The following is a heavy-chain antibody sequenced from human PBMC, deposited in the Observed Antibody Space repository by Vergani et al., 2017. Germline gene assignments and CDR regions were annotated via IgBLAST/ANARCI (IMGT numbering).Heavy chain of an antibody. V-gene: IGHV3-7*03. D-gene: IGHD7-27*01. J-gene: IGHJ3*02. Sequence: EVQLVESGGGLVQPGGSLRLSCAASGFTFSSYWMSWVRQAPGKGLEWVANIKEDGSEKYYVDSVKGRFTISRDNAKNSLYLQMNSLRAEDTAVYYCERGVTGYDAFDIWGQGTMVTVSS. CDR3: ERGVTGYDAFDI. CDR2: IKEDGSEK. CDR1: GFTFSSYW.